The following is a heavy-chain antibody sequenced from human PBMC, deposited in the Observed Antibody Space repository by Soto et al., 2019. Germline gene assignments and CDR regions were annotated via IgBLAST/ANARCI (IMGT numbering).Heavy chain of an antibody. J-gene: IGHJ3*02. CDR2: ISGSGGST. D-gene: IGHD3-3*01. V-gene: IGHV3-23*01. CDR1: GFTFSSYA. Sequence: LRLSCAASGFTFSSYAMSWVRQAPGKGLEWVSAISGSGGSTYYADFVKGRFTISRDNSKNTLYLQMNSLRAEDTAVYYCAKDGEWFRRASAFDIWGQGTMVTVSS. CDR3: AKDGEWFRRASAFDI.